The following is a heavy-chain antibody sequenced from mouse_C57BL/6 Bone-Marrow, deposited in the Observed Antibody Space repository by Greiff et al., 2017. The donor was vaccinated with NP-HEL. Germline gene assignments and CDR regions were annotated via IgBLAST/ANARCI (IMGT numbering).Heavy chain of an antibody. D-gene: IGHD3-2*01. CDR2: ISSGGSYT. J-gene: IGHJ4*01. Sequence: EVKVVESGGDLVKPGGSLKLSCAASGFTFSSYGMSWVRQTPDKRLEWVATISSGGSYTYYPDSVKGLFTISRDNAKNTLYLQMSSLKSEDTAMYYCASRDSSMDYWGQGTSVTVSS. CDR1: GFTFSSYG. CDR3: ASRDSSMDY. V-gene: IGHV5-6*02.